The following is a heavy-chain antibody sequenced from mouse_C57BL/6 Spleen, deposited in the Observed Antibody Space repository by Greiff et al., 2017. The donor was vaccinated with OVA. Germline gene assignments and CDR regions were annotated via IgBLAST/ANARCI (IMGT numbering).Heavy chain of an antibody. V-gene: IGHV1-54*01. D-gene: IGHD2-5*01. CDR1: GYAFTNYL. Sequence: QVQLQQSGAELVRPGTSVKVSCKASGYAFTNYLIEWVKQRPGQGLEWIGVINPGSGGTNYNEKFKGKATLTADKSNSTAYMQLISLTSGDSAVYFCARHYSNYWAMDYWGQGTSVTVSS. CDR2: INPGSGGT. CDR3: ARHYSNYWAMDY. J-gene: IGHJ4*01.